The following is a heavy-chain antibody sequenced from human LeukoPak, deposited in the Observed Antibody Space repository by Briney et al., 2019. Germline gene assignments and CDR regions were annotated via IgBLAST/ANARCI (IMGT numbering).Heavy chain of an antibody. J-gene: IGHJ6*02. V-gene: IGHV3-23*01. CDR3: AKDVSKLYYYYGMDV. CDR2: ISGSGGST. D-gene: IGHD2/OR15-2a*01. Sequence: GGSLRLSCAASGFTVSTNYMSWVRQAPGKGLEWVSSISGSGGSTYYADSVKGRFTISRDNSKNTLYLQMNSLRAEDTAVYYCAKDVSKLYYYYGMDVWGQGTTVTVSS. CDR1: GFTVSTNY.